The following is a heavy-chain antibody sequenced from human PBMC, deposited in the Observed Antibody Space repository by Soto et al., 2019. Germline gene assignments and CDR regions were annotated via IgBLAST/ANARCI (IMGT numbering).Heavy chain of an antibody. V-gene: IGHV4-39*01. J-gene: IGHJ6*02. D-gene: IGHD3-9*01. CDR2: IYYSGST. CDR1: GGSISSSSYY. CDR3: AIGTYFDWLSYYYYYGMDV. Sequence: QLQLQESGPGLVKPSETLSLTCTVSGGSISSSSYYWGWIRQPPGKGLEWIGSIYYSGSTYYNPSLKSRVTISVDTSKNQFSLKRSSVTAADTAVYYCAIGTYFDWLSYYYYYGMDVWGQGTTVTVSS.